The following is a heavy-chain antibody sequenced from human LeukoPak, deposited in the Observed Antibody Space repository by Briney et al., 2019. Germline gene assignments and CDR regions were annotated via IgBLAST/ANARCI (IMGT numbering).Heavy chain of an antibody. CDR2: IYHSGST. CDR3: AREGYCSGGSCYNNWFDP. V-gene: IGHV4-38-2*02. J-gene: IGHJ5*02. D-gene: IGHD2-15*01. CDR1: GYSISSGYY. Sequence: SETLSLTCTVFGYSISSGYYWGWIRQPPGKGLEWIGSIYHSGSTYYNPSLKSRVTISVDTSKNQFSLKLSSVTAADTAVYYCAREGYCSGGSCYNNWFDPWGQGTLVTVSS.